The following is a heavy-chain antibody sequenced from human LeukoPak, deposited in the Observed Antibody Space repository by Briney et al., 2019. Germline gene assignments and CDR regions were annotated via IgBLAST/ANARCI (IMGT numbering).Heavy chain of an antibody. J-gene: IGHJ4*02. D-gene: IGHD1-26*01. CDR1: GFTFGSYS. CDR3: ARYSGIIETLDY. Sequence: GSLRLSCAASGFTFGSYSLNWVGQPPGRGLEWVSYISSSGSTIYYADSVKGRFTISRDNAKNSLYLQLNSRRTENPVFYYWARYSGIIETLDYWGQGTLVTVSS. V-gene: IGHV3-48*01. CDR2: ISSSGSTI.